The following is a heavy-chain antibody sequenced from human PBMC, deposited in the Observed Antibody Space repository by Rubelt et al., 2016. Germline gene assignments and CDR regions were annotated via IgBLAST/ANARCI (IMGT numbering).Heavy chain of an antibody. CDR2: ISAYNGNT. Sequence: QVQLVQSGAEVKKPGASVKVSCKASGYTFTSYGISWVRQAPGQGLEWMGWISAYNGNTNYAQKLEGRGTMTTDTSRGTAYMGLRSLRSDDTAVYYCARWRRAGGAVAGTWDYWGQGTLVTVSS. D-gene: IGHD6-19*01. CDR1: GYTFTSYG. CDR3: ARWRRAGGAVAGTWDY. J-gene: IGHJ4*02. V-gene: IGHV1-18*01.